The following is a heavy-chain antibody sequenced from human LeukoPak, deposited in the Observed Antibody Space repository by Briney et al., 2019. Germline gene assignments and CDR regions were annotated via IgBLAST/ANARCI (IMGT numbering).Heavy chain of an antibody. CDR3: GTSYGSNFY. CDR2: IYHSGST. CDR1: GGSIIRTDYY. D-gene: IGHD6-19*01. J-gene: IGHJ4*02. Sequence: PSETLSLTCTVSGGSIIRTDYYWGWIRQPPGKGLEWIGSIYHSGSTYYNPSLESRVSVSVDTSKSQFSLRLSSVTAADPVVYYCGTSYGSNFYWGQGTLVTVSS. V-gene: IGHV4-39*01.